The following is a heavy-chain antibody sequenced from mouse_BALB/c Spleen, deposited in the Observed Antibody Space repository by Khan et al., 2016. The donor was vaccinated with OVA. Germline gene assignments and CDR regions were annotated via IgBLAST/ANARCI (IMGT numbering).Heavy chain of an antibody. CDR1: GYSFTGYF. J-gene: IGHJ4*01. CDR3: ARGGYYVSRHYDAMDY. D-gene: IGHD1-1*01. V-gene: IGHV1-20*02. Sequence: VRLQQSGPELVKPGASVKISCKASGYSFTGYFMNWVMQSHGKSLEWIGRINPYNGDTFYNQKFKGKATLTVDKSSSTAHMELRSLASEDSAVYYCARGGYYVSRHYDAMDYWGQGTSVTVSS. CDR2: INPYNGDT.